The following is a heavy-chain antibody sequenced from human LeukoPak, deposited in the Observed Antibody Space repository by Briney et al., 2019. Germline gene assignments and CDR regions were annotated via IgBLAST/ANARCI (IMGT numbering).Heavy chain of an antibody. D-gene: IGHD3-10*01. CDR3: ARVLLWFGELLSIRDAFDI. J-gene: IGHJ3*02. CDR2: INHSGST. CDR1: GGSFSGYY. V-gene: IGHV4-34*01. Sequence: SETLPLTCAVYGGSFSGYYWSWIRQPPGKGLEWIGEINHSGSTNYNPSLKSRVTISVDTSKNQFSLKLSSVTAADTAVYYCARVLLWFGELLSIRDAFDIWGQGTMVTVSS.